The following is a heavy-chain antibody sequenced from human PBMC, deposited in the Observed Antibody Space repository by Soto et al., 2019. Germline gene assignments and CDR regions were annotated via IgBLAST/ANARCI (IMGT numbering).Heavy chain of an antibody. J-gene: IGHJ4*02. CDR3: AKGASSWYNYFDY. CDR1: GFTFSNYA. V-gene: IGHV3-23*01. CDR2: TSGSGGST. D-gene: IGHD6-13*01. Sequence: EVQLLESGGDLVQPGGSLRLSCAASGFTFSNYAMSWVRQAPGKGLEWVSATSGSGGSTYYAESVKGRFTISRDNSKNTLYLQMNSLRAEDTAVYYCAKGASSWYNYFDYWGQGTLVTVSS.